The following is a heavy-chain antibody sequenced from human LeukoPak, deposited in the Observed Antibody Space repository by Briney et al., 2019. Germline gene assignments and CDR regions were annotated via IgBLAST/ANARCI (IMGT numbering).Heavy chain of an antibody. CDR1: GYTFTSYY. CDR2: INPSGGST. CDR3: ARGGRRRCLDP. Sequence: ASVKVSCKASGYTFTSYYMHWVRQAPGQGLEWMGIINPSGGSTSYAQKFQGRVTMTRNTSISTAYMELSSLRSEDTAVYYCARGGRRRCLDPWGQGTLVTVSS. V-gene: IGHV1-46*01. J-gene: IGHJ5*02. D-gene: IGHD1-26*01.